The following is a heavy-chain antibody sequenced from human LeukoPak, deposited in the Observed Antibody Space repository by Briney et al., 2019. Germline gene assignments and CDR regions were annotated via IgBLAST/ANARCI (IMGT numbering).Heavy chain of an antibody. CDR1: GYTFTSYY. D-gene: IGHD4-23*01. CDR2: INPSGGST. Sequence: ASVKVSCKASGYTFTSYYMHWVRQAPGQGLEWMGIINPSGGSTSYAQKFQGRVTMTEDTSTDTAYMELSSLRSEDTAVYYCATQERLRWSYYYYMDVWGKGTTVTISS. J-gene: IGHJ6*03. V-gene: IGHV1-46*01. CDR3: ATQERLRWSYYYYMDV.